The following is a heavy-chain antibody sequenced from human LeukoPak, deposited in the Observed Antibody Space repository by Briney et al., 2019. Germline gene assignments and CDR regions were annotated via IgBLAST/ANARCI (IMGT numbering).Heavy chain of an antibody. CDR1: GGSFSGYY. CDR2: INHSGST. D-gene: IGHD3-22*01. Sequence: SSETLSLTCAVYGGSFSGYYWSWIRQPPGKGLEWIGEINHSGSTNYNPSLKSRVTISVDTSKNQFSLKLSSVTAADTAVYYCAREPYYYDSSGHYPIDYWGQGTLVTVSS. V-gene: IGHV4-34*01. CDR3: AREPYYYDSSGHYPIDY. J-gene: IGHJ4*02.